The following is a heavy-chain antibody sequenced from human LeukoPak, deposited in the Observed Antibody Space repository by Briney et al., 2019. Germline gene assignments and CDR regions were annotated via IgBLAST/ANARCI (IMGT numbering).Heavy chain of an antibody. V-gene: IGHV3-23*01. J-gene: IGHJ4*02. CDR1: GFTFSNYP. CDR3: AKGVVLLWFGESKPDGNFDY. D-gene: IGHD3-10*01. CDR2: ISGSGGGT. Sequence: PGGSLRLSCTTSGFTFSNYPMSWVRQAPGKGLEWVSAISGSGGGTYYADSVKGRFTISRDNSKNTLYRQMNSLRAEDTAVYYCAKGVVLLWFGESKPDGNFDYWGQGTLVTVSS.